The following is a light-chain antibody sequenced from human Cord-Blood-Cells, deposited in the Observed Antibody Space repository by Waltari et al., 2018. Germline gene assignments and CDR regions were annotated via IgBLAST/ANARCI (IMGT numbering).Light chain of an antibody. V-gene: IGKV2-29*02. J-gene: IGKJ5*01. Sequence: DIVMTQTPLSLSVTPGQPASIPCKSSQIPLHSDGKTYLYWYLQKPGQSPQLLIYEVPSRFSGVPDRFSGSGSGTDFTLKISRVEAEDVGVYYCMQGIHLPITFGQGTRLEIK. CDR1: QIPLHSDGKTY. CDR3: MQGIHLPIT. CDR2: EVP.